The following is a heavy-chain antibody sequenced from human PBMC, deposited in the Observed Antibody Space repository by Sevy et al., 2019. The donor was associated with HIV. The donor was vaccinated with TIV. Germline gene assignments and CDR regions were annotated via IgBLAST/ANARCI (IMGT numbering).Heavy chain of an antibody. CDR1: GGSINNYY. CDR2: IYYSGPT. V-gene: IGHV4-59*01. D-gene: IGHD2-15*01. J-gene: IGHJ5*02. CDR3: ARGTYRTGGTCPGSWFDP. Sequence: SETLSLTCTVSGGSINNYYWSWIRQPPGKGLEWIGYIYYSGPTNYNPSLKSRVTISVDTSKNQFSLKLSSVTAADTAVYYCARGTYRTGGTCPGSWFDPWGQGTLVTVSS.